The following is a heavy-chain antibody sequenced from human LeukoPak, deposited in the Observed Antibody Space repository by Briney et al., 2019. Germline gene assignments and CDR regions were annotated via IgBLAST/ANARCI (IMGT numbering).Heavy chain of an antibody. V-gene: IGHV4-39*07. D-gene: IGHD2-2*01. J-gene: IGHJ6*02. CDR2: IYYGGST. CDR3: ARDAGHQLSRRNYYAMDV. CDR1: GGSISSSTYY. Sequence: SETLSLTCTVSGGSISSSTYYWGWIRQPPGKGLEWIGSIYYGGSTYYNSSLKSRVTISVDISKNRFSLKVSSVTAADTAVYYCARDAGHQLSRRNYYAMDVWGQGTTVTVSS.